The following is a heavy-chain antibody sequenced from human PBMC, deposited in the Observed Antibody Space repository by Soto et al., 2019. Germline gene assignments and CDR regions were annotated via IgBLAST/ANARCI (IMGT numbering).Heavy chain of an antibody. CDR1: GFTFSSYG. CDR3: AKKDYYDSSGHTSFYYYYGMDV. Sequence: PGGSLRLSCAASGFTFSSYGMHWVRQSPGKGLEWVAVISYDGSNKYYADSAKGRFTISRDNSKNTLYLQMNSLRAEDTAVYYCAKKDYYDSSGHTSFYYYYGMDVWGQGTTVTVSS. J-gene: IGHJ6*02. CDR2: ISYDGSNK. D-gene: IGHD3-22*01. V-gene: IGHV3-30*18.